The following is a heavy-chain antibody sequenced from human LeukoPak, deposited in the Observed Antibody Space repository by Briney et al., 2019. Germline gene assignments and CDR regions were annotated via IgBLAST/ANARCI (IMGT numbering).Heavy chain of an antibody. V-gene: IGHV3-30*02. CDR2: IRYDGSNK. D-gene: IGHD3-16*02. CDR1: GFTFSSYG. CDR3: AKENSPFYDYVWGSYRSYYFDY. J-gene: IGHJ4*02. Sequence: GGSLRLSCAASGFTFSSYGMHWVRQAPGKGLEGVAFIRYDGSNKYYADSVKGRFTISRDNSKNTLYLQMNSLRAEDTAVYYCAKENSPFYDYVWGSYRSYYFDYWGQGTLVTVSS.